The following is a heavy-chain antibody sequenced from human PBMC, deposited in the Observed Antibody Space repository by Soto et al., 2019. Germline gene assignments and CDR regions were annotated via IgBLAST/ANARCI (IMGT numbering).Heavy chain of an antibody. V-gene: IGHV4-61*08. D-gene: IGHD1-20*01. CDR2: IFYTGST. Sequence: QVQLQESGPGLVQPSETLSLTCTVSGASVSSGGYYWSWIRQPPGKGLEWIGYIFYTGSTTDNPSLKRRVTVSLDTSKNQCSRKLTSVTDADTANYYCARAGRYTASYWGQGTLVTVSS. CDR3: ARAGRYTASY. CDR1: GASVSSGGYY. J-gene: IGHJ4*02.